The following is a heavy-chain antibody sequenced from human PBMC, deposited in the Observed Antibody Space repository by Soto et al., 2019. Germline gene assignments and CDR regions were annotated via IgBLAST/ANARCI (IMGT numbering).Heavy chain of an antibody. CDR3: VRENEVEILGVVSFDY. CDR1: GYTFTNHG. J-gene: IGHJ4*02. V-gene: IGHV1-18*04. CDR2: ISVGNGNT. Sequence: QVHLVQSGVEVKRPGASVKVSCRASGYTFTNHGVSWVRQAPGQGLEWMGWISVGNGNTHYAQKFQDRVTMTTDSSTSTVYMELRSLRSDDTAIYYCVRENEVEILGVVSFDYWGQGTLVTVSA. D-gene: IGHD3-3*01.